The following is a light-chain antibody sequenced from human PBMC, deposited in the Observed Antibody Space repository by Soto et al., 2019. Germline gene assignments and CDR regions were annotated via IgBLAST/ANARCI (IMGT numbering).Light chain of an antibody. CDR3: QQRYDWPLT. CDR1: QTISTY. J-gene: IGKJ4*01. Sequence: EIVLTQSPATLSLSPGERATLSCRANQTISTYLAWYQHRPGQAPRLLIYLASSRPTGIPARFSGSGSGTDFTLTISSLEPEDFAIYYCQQRYDWPLTFGGGTKVEIK. CDR2: LAS. V-gene: IGKV3-11*01.